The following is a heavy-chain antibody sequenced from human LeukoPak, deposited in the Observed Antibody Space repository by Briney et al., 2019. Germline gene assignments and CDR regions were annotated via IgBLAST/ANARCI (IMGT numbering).Heavy chain of an antibody. CDR2: ITTNTGKP. V-gene: IGHV7-4-1*02. D-gene: IGHD3-10*01. CDR1: GYSFSSYA. CDR3: ARVAILSFGEFLDY. Sequence: ASVKVSCKASGYSFSSYALTWVRQVPGQGLEWMGWITTNTGKPTYAQSFTGRFVFSLDTSVNTAYLQINSLKTEDTAMYYCARVAILSFGEFLDYWGQGTLVTVSS. J-gene: IGHJ4*02.